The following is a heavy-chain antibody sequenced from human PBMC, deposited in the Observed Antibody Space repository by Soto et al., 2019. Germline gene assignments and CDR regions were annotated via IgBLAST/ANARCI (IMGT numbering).Heavy chain of an antibody. V-gene: IGHV4-39*01. J-gene: IGHJ5*02. CDR3: ARHEAGYSRANWFDP. CDR2: IYYSGST. D-gene: IGHD6-13*01. CDR1: GGSISSSSYY. Sequence: PSETLSLTCTVSGGSISSSSYYWGWIRQPPGKGLEWIGSIYYSGSTYYNPSLKSRVTISVDTSKNQFSLKLSSVTAADTAVYYCARHEAGYSRANWFDPWGQGTLVTVSS.